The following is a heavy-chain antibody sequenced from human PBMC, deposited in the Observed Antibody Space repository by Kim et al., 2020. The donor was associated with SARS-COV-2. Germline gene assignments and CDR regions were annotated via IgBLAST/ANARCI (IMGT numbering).Heavy chain of an antibody. CDR2: ISAYNGNT. D-gene: IGHD3-9*01. V-gene: IGHV1-18*01. Sequence: PSVKVSCKASGYTFTSYGISWVRQAPGQGLEWMGWISAYNGNTNYAQKLQGRVTMTTDTSTSTAYMELRSLRSDDTAVYYCGTTYYDILTGWGPYGMDVWGQGTTVTVSS. J-gene: IGHJ6*02. CDR3: GTTYYDILTGWGPYGMDV. CDR1: GYTFTSYG.